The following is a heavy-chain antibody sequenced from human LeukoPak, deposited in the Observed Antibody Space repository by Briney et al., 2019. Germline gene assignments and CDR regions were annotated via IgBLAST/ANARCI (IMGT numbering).Heavy chain of an antibody. D-gene: IGHD3-22*01. V-gene: IGHV1-8*03. Sequence: ASVKVSCKASGYTFSNNDINWVRQATGQGLEWMGWMNPISGNTGFAQKFQGRVTITRITSISTAYMEMSSLRSDDTAVYYCARGYYDSSGYLYYYYYYMDVWGKGTTVTVSS. CDR3: ARGYYDSSGYLYYYYYYMDV. J-gene: IGHJ6*03. CDR2: MNPISGNT. CDR1: GYTFSNND.